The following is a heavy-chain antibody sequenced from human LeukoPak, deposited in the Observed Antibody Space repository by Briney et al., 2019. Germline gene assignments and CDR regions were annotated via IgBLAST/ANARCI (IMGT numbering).Heavy chain of an antibody. D-gene: IGHD1-26*01. Sequence: GASVKVSCKASGYTFTSYGISWVRQAPGQGLEWMGWISAYNGNTNYAQKLQGRVTMTTDTSTSTAYMELRSLRSDDTAVYYCARVSGSYQGSFHFDYWGQGTLVTVSS. CDR2: ISAYNGNT. J-gene: IGHJ4*02. V-gene: IGHV1-18*01. CDR3: ARVSGSYQGSFHFDY. CDR1: GYTFTSYG.